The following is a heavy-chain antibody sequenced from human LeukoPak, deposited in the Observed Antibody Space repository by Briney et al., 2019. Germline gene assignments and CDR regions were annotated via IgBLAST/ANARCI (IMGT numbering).Heavy chain of an antibody. CDR3: ARLSGFSDY. V-gene: IGHV3-33*08. D-gene: IGHD5-12*01. CDR2: VWYDGSNK. CDR1: GFTFSKYG. J-gene: IGHJ4*02. Sequence: GGSLRLSCAASGFTFSKYGMHWVRQAPGKGLEWVAVVWYDGSNKDYADSVKGRFTISRDNSKNTLYLQMNSLRAEDTAVYYCARLSGFSDYWGQGTLVTVSS.